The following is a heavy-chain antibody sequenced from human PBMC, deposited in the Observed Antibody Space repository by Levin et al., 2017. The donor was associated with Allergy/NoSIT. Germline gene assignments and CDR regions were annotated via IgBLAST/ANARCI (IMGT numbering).Heavy chain of an antibody. CDR2: INPNSGGT. D-gene: IGHD2-21*02. J-gene: IGHJ4*02. Sequence: GASVKVSCKASGYTFTGYYMHWVRQAPGQGLEWMGWINPNSGGTNYAQKFQGRVTMTRDTSISTAYMELSRLRSDDTAVYYCAREYAPGAYCGGDCYSDYWGQGTLVTVSS. CDR1: GYTFTGYY. CDR3: AREYAPGAYCGGDCYSDY. V-gene: IGHV1-2*02.